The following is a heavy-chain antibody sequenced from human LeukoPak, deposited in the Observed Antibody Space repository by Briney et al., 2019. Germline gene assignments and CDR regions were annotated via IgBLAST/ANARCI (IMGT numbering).Heavy chain of an antibody. J-gene: IGHJ4*02. CDR1: GFTFSSYG. D-gene: IGHD3-22*01. V-gene: IGHV3-30*02. CDR2: IRHDGSKK. Sequence: GGSLRLSCGASGFTFSSYGMHWVRQGPGKGLEWVAFIRHDGSKKYHADSVKGRFTISRDNSKNTLYLQMNSLRAEDTAVYYCAREAPGYYDSSGYYSGDFDYWGQGTLVTVSS. CDR3: AREAPGYYDSSGYYSGDFDY.